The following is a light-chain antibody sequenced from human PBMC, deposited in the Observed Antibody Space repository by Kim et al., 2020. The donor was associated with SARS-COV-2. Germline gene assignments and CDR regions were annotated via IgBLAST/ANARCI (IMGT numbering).Light chain of an antibody. CDR3: QQYYSTPPS. CDR1: QTVVYNSNNKNY. Sequence: RATLNCKSSQTVVYNSNNKNYLAWYQQKPGQAPKLLIYWASIRESGVSDRFSGSGSETYFTLTISSLQAEDVAVYYCQQYYSTPPSFGQGTKLEI. V-gene: IGKV4-1*01. J-gene: IGKJ2*03. CDR2: WAS.